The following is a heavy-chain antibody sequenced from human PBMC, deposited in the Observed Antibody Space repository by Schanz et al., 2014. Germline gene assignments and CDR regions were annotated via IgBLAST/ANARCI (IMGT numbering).Heavy chain of an antibody. CDR3: ARPRFDYGEVDY. V-gene: IGHV3-23*01. CDR2: LSGSGGST. Sequence: EVQLLESGGGLVQPGGSLRLSCAASEFTFSSYKMNWVRQAPGKGLEWVSALSGSGGSTYYADSVRGRFTISRDRFQNTLYLRMSSLRAEDTAVYYCARPRFDYGEVDYWGQGTLVTVSS. D-gene: IGHD4-17*01. J-gene: IGHJ4*02. CDR1: EFTFSSYK.